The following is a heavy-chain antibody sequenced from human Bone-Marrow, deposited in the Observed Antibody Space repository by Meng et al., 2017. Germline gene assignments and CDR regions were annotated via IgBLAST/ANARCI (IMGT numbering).Heavy chain of an antibody. CDR1: GFSCCSYF. V-gene: IGHV3-30*01. CDR2: KSNEGSNT. J-gene: IGHJ4*02. D-gene: IGHD1-1*01. Sequence: QGQLVQAGGGVVPPRRFQRVSCAAYGFSCCSYFMPWVRTAPGEVVEWLGAKSNEGSNTDHADSVKGSISISRYNSKDTVFLQMNSLRIEDTAVYYCARVIGGTFPDYWGQGTLVTVSS. CDR3: ARVIGGTFPDY.